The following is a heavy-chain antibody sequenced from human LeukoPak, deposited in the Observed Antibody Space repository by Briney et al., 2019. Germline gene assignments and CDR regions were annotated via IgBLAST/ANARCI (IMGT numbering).Heavy chain of an antibody. CDR2: IYYSGST. J-gene: IGHJ4*02. Sequence: SETLSLTCTVSGGSISSYYWSWIRQPPGKGLEWIGYIYYSGSTNYNPSLKSRVTISVDTSKNQFSLKLSSVTAADTAVYYCARDSREGASYSSWYYFDYWGQGTLVTVSS. D-gene: IGHD6-6*01. CDR1: GGSISSYY. V-gene: IGHV4-59*01. CDR3: ARDSREGASYSSWYYFDY.